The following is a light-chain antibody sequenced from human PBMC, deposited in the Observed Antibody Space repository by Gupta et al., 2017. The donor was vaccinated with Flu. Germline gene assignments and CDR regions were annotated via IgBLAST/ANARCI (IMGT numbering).Light chain of an antibody. CDR2: SIS. V-gene: IGKV1-5*03. CDR3: QQYNSDLGVS. Sequence: TLAASVGDRGTISCRVSQSILYWLAWEQHKPGEAPKLLIASISSLESGVPSRFSGSGSGTEFTLTISSLQPDDVATYYCQQYNSDLGVSFGGGTKVEIK. CDR1: QSILYW. J-gene: IGKJ4*02.